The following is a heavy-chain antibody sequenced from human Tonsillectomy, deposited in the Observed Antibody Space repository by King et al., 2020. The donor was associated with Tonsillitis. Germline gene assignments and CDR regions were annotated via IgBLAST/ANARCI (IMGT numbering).Heavy chain of an antibody. J-gene: IGHJ4*02. CDR1: GFTFSNYW. V-gene: IGHV3-74*01. Sequence: VQLVESGGGLVQPGGSLRLSCAASGFTFSNYWMHWVRQAPGKGLVWVSRIDSDGRNTTYADSVKGRFTISRDNAKSTVYLQMNSLRAEDTAVYYCARYKGYCSGSSCYSWYYFDYWGQGALVTVSS. CDR2: IDSDGRNT. CDR3: ARYKGYCSGSSCYSWYYFDY. D-gene: IGHD2-15*01.